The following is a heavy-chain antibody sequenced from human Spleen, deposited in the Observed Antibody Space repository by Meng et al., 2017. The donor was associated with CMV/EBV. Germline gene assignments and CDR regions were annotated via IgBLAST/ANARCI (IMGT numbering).Heavy chain of an antibody. CDR2: ITRGPTI. D-gene: IGHD3-3*01. V-gene: IGHV3-11*01. Sequence: GGSPRLSCAASGFTFSDQYMTWIRQIPGKGLEWVSYITRGPTIYYADSVRGRFTISRDTAKNSLYLQMNSLRAEDTAVYYCARGWSRITIFVYYDLHGLDVWGQGTTVTVSS. J-gene: IGHJ6*02. CDR1: GFTFSDQY. CDR3: ARGWSRITIFVYYDLHGLDV.